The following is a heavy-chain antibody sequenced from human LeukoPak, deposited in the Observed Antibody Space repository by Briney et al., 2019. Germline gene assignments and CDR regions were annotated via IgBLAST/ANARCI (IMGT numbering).Heavy chain of an antibody. CDR1: GGSFSGYY. D-gene: IGHD1-7*01. V-gene: IGHV4-34*01. CDR3: ARGNWKYPDYYYYMDV. J-gene: IGHJ6*03. Sequence: SETLSLTCAVYGGSFSGYYWSWIRQPPGKGLEWIGEINHSGSTNYNPSLKSRVTISVDTSKNQFSLKLSSVTAADTAVYYCARGNWKYPDYYYYMDVWGKGTTVTVSS. CDR2: INHSGST.